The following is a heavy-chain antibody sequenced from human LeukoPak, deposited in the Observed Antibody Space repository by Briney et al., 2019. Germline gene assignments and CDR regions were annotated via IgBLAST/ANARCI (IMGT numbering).Heavy chain of an antibody. CDR1: GGSFSGYY. CDR2: INHGGST. J-gene: IGHJ3*02. CDR3: ATFTHIVGATRGAFDI. Sequence: PSETLSLTCAVYGGSFSGYYWSWIRQPPGKGLEWIGEINHGGSTNYNPSLKSRVTISVDTSKNQFSLKLSSVTAADTAVYYCATFTHIVGATRGAFDIWGQGTMVTVSS. V-gene: IGHV4-34*01. D-gene: IGHD1-26*01.